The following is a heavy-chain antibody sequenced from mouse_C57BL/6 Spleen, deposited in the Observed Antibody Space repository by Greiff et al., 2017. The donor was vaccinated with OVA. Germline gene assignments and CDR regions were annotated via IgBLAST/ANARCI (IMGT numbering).Heavy chain of an antibody. D-gene: IGHD2-1*01. Sequence: VQLKQSGPELVKPGASVKMSCKASGYTFTDYNMHWVKQSHGKSLEWIGYINPNNGGTSYNQKFKGKATLTVNKSSSTAYMELRSLTSEDSAVYYCARMVLYDYAMDYWGQGTSVTVSS. CDR1: GYTFTDYN. CDR3: ARMVLYDYAMDY. CDR2: INPNNGGT. J-gene: IGHJ4*01. V-gene: IGHV1-22*01.